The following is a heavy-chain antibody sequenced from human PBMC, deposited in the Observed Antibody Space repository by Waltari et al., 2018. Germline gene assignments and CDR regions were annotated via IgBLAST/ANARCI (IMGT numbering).Heavy chain of an antibody. CDR2: IYYSGST. CDR3: AGRNYYDRGWYFDL. D-gene: IGHD3-22*01. CDR1: GGSISSSSYY. J-gene: IGHJ2*01. V-gene: IGHV4-39*01. Sequence: QLQLQESGPGLVQPSETLSLTCTVSGGSISSSSYYWGWIRQPPGKGLEWIGSIYYSGSTYYNPSLKSRVTISVDTSKNQFSLKLSSVTAADTAVYYCAGRNYYDRGWYFDLWGRGTLVTVSS.